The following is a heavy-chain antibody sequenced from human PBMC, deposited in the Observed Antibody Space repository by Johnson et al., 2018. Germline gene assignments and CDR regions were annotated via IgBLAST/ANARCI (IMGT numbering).Heavy chain of an antibody. V-gene: IGHV3-30*03. CDR3: ATSRGDGVARGRDV. Sequence: QVQLVESGGGVVQPGRSLRLSCAASGFTFSSYGMHCVRQAPGKGLAWVAVISYDGSNKYYADSVKGRFTISRDNAKNSLYLQMNSLRAEDTAVYYCATSRGDGVARGRDVWGQGTTVTVSS. CDR1: GFTFSSYG. D-gene: IGHD3-10*01. CDR2: ISYDGSNK. J-gene: IGHJ6*02.